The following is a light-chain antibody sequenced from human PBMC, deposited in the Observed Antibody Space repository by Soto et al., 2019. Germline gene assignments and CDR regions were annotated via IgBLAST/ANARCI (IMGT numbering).Light chain of an antibody. CDR3: ESGSETGDGGLTVV. CDR2: ESN. J-gene: IGLJ2*01. V-gene: IGLV1-51*02. Sequence: QSVLTQPPAVSAAPGQKVTISCSGSSPNIGKNYVSWYQQFPGSAPKLLIYESNKRPSGVPDRFSASKSGTSATLVITGLQTGDEADYNCESGSETGDGGLTVVFGGGTKVTVL. CDR1: SPNIGKNY.